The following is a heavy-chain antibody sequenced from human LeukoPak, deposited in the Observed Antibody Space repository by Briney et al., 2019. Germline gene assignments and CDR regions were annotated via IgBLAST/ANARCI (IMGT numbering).Heavy chain of an antibody. CDR1: GGTFSSYA. J-gene: IGHJ6*03. V-gene: IGHV1-69*05. CDR3: ARGGWYSRDYYYMDV. D-gene: IGHD6-19*01. Sequence: ASVKVSCKASGGTFSSYAISWVRQAPGQGLEWMGGIIPIFGTANYAQKFQGRVTITTDESTSTAYMELSSLRTEDTAVYYCARGGWYSRDYYYMDVWGKGTTVTVSS. CDR2: IIPIFGTA.